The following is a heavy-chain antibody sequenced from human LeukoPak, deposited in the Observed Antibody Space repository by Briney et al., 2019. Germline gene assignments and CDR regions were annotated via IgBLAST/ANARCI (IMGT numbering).Heavy chain of an antibody. CDR1: GGSISSSNW. CDR3: ARRYYYDSSGYYYGSYFDY. CDR2: IYHSGST. J-gene: IGHJ4*02. D-gene: IGHD3-22*01. Sequence: PSETLSLTCAVSGGSISSSNWWSWVRQPPGKGLEWIGEIYHSGSTNYNPSLKGRVTISVDKSKNQFSLKLSSVTAADTAVYYCARRYYYDSSGYYYGSYFDYWGQGTLVTVSS. V-gene: IGHV4-4*02.